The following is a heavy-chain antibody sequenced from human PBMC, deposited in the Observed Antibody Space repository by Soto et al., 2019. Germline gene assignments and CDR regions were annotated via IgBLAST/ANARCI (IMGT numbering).Heavy chain of an antibody. CDR1: GYSFTSYW. CDR2: IDPSDSYT. V-gene: IGHV5-10-1*01. Sequence: LGESLKISCKGSGYSFTSYWISWVRQMPGKGLEWMGRIDPSDSYTNYSPSFQGHVTISADKSISTAYLQWSSLKASDTAMYYCARRAYYYYGMDVWGQGTTVTVSS. J-gene: IGHJ6*02. CDR3: ARRAYYYYGMDV.